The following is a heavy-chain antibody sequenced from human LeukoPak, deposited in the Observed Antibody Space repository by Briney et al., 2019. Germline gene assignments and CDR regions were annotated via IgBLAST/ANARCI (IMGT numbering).Heavy chain of an antibody. CDR1: GFTFSSYA. D-gene: IGHD3-10*01. CDR3: ARDKGDHYFDY. V-gene: IGHV3-30-3*01. Sequence: GGSLRLSCGASGFTFSSYAMHWVRQAPGKGLEWVAVISYDGGNKYYADSVKGRFTISRDNSKNTLFLQMNSLRPEDTAVYYCARDKGDHYFDYWGQGTLVTVSS. CDR2: ISYDGGNK. J-gene: IGHJ4*02.